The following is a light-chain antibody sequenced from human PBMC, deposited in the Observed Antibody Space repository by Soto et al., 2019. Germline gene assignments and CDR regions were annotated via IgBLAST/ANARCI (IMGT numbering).Light chain of an antibody. CDR2: KAS. V-gene: IGKV1-5*03. CDR3: QKYNSAMWT. CDR1: QTISSW. Sequence: DIQMTQSPSTLSGSVGDRVTITCRASQTISSWLAWYQQKPGKAPKLLIYKASTLKSGVPSRFSGSGSGTEFTLTISSLQPEDVGTYYCQKYNSAMWTFGQGTKVDI. J-gene: IGKJ1*01.